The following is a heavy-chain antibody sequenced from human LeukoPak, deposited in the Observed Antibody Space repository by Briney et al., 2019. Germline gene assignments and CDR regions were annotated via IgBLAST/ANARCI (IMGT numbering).Heavy chain of an antibody. Sequence: SETLSLTCTVSGGSVGSTTYYWGWIRQPPGKGLEWIGHIDYRGTTYYNPSLKSRVAISADTSKNQFSLKLSSVTAADTAVYYCARGLKTLYDILTGHYKGVAYFDYWGQGTLVTVSS. D-gene: IGHD3-9*01. J-gene: IGHJ4*02. CDR1: GGSVGSTTYY. V-gene: IGHV4-39*01. CDR3: ARGLKTLYDILTGHYKGVAYFDY. CDR2: IDYRGTT.